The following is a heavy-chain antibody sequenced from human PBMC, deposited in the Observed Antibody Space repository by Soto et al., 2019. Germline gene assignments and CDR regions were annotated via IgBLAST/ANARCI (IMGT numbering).Heavy chain of an antibody. CDR2: IYYSGST. D-gene: IGHD2-21*01. V-gene: IGHV4-39*02. J-gene: IGHJ4*02. CDR3: AKDRHMENPATAYYFDY. CDR1: GGSISSSSYY. Sequence: PSETLSLTCTVSGGSISSSSYYWGWIRQPPGKGLEWIGSIYYSGSTYYNPSLKSRVTISVDTSKNQFSLKLSSVTAADTAVYYCAKDRHMENPATAYYFDYWGQGTLVTVSS.